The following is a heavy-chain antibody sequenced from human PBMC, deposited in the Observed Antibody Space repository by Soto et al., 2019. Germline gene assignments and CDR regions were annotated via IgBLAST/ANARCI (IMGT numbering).Heavy chain of an antibody. CDR2: IYHSGST. V-gene: IGHV4-4*02. CDR1: SGSISSSNW. J-gene: IGHJ3*02. CDR3: ASSPPGYSSSQEAFDI. D-gene: IGHD6-6*01. Sequence: QVQLQESGPGLVKPSGTLSLTCAVSSGSISSSNWWSWVRQPPGKGLEWIGEIYHSGSTNYNPSLKSRVTISVDKSKNQCSLKLSSVTAADTAVYYCASSPPGYSSSQEAFDIWGQGTMATVSS.